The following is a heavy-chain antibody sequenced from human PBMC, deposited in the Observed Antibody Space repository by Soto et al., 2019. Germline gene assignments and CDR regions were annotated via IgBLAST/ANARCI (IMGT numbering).Heavy chain of an antibody. J-gene: IGHJ4*02. CDR2: ISAYNGNT. V-gene: IGHV1-18*01. D-gene: IGHD2-15*01. Sequence: SLKVSCKGSGYTFTSYAVSSGRPAPGQRLDWMGWISAYNGNTNYAQKLQGRVTMTTDTSTSTAYMELRSLRSDDTAVYYCARDQGYCSGGSCYSSYFDYWGQGTLVTVSS. CDR1: GYTFTSYA. CDR3: ARDQGYCSGGSCYSSYFDY.